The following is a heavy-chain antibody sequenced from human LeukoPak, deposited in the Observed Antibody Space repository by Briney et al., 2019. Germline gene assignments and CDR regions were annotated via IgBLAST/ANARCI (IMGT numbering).Heavy chain of an antibody. J-gene: IGHJ4*02. CDR3: VRQIPEHYFDY. V-gene: IGHV4-4*09. CDR2: IYTTEST. D-gene: IGHD2-21*01. Sequence: SETLSLTCTVSGGSISSYYWTWIRQPPGKGLEWIGYIYTTESTDYNPSLKSRVTISIDTSNNQFSLKVTSVTAADTAVYYCVRQIPEHYFDYWGQGTLVTVSS. CDR1: GGSISSYY.